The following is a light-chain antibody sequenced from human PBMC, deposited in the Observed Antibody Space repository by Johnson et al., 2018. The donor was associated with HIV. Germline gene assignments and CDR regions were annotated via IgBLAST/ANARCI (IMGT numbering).Light chain of an antibody. CDR1: SSNIGNNY. J-gene: IGLJ1*01. CDR2: DNH. CDR3: GTWDSSLRVGF. V-gene: IGLV1-51*01. Sequence: QSLLTQPPSVSAAPGQKVTIPCSGSSSNIGNNYASWYQQVPGTAPKLLIYDNHKRPSGIPGRFSGSKSGPSATLGITGLQTGDEADYYCGTWDSSLRVGFFGTGTKVTVL.